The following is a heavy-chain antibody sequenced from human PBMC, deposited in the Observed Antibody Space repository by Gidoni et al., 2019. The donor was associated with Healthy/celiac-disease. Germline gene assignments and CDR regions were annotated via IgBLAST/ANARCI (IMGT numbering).Heavy chain of an antibody. D-gene: IGHD2-15*01. CDR1: GFTYIHYD. J-gene: IGHJ6*02. V-gene: IGHV3-30*18. CDR2: ISYDGSNK. CDR3: AKDVVGYCSGGSCFQYGMDV. Sequence: QMRLVESGGGVVHPGRSLRLSCAAAGFTYIHYDGHWVRQAPGKGLEWVAVISYDGSNKYYAASVKGRFTISRDNSKNTLYLQMNSLRAEDTAVYYCAKDVVGYCSGGSCFQYGMDVWGQGTTVTVSS.